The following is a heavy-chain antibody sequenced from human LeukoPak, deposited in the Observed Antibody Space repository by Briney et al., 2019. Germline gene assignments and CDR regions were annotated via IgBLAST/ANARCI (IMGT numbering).Heavy chain of an antibody. CDR1: GFIFSNYA. V-gene: IGHV3-23*01. Sequence: GGSLRLSCAASGFIFSNYAMSWVRQAPGKRLGWVSAITGSGDITYYADSVKGRFTISRDNSKNTLYVEMNTLRAEDTAVYYCAKWGDFDILTGYYVPDFWGQGTLVTVSS. D-gene: IGHD3-9*01. CDR2: ITGSGDIT. CDR3: AKWGDFDILTGYYVPDF. J-gene: IGHJ4*02.